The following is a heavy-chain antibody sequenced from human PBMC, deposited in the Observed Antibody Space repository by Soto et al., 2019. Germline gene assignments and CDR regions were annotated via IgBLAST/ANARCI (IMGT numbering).Heavy chain of an antibody. Sequence: PAGSLRLSCATSGFTFSAYAMPLIRPAPGKGLASVAVASYDGSSEYNADSVRGRFTISRDTSRTTLYLQLNSLRADDLALYYCAKSYLDSGFNYNALDYWGQGTLVTVSS. J-gene: IGHJ4*02. V-gene: IGHV3-30*18. CDR2: ASYDGSSE. CDR3: AKSYLDSGFNYNALDY. CDR1: GFTFSAYA. D-gene: IGHD3-10*01.